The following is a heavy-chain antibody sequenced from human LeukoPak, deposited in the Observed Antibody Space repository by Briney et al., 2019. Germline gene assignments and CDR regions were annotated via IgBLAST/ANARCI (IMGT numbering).Heavy chain of an antibody. CDR3: AKDRGGGSQLGDAFDA. CDR1: GFTVSSNY. CDR2: ISYSSATI. J-gene: IGHJ3*01. D-gene: IGHD2-15*01. V-gene: IGHV3-9*01. Sequence: GGSLRLSCAASGFTVSSNYMSWVRQAPGKGLEWVSGISYSSATIGYVDSVKGRFIISRDNAKNSLYLQMNSLRAEDTALYFCAKDRGGGSQLGDAFDAWGQGTMVSVSS.